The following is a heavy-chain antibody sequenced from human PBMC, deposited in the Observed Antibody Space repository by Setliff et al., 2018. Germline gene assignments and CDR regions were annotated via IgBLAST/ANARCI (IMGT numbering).Heavy chain of an antibody. CDR2: IYHRGRT. D-gene: IGHD3-9*01. V-gene: IGHV4-38-2*01. CDR1: GASITSGHS. J-gene: IGHJ3*02. Sequence: PSETLSLTCGVSGASITSGHSWGWIRQPPGKGLEWIGTIYHRGRTYYKPSLRSRVTMSLDTSKNQFSLRLSSVTAADTAVYYCASPRRNDFDSPFDAFDTWGQGTMVTVSS. CDR3: ASPRRNDFDSPFDAFDT.